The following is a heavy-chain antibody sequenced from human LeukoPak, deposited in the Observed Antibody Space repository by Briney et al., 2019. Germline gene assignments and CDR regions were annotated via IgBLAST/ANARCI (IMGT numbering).Heavy chain of an antibody. CDR1: GLTVSNNY. D-gene: IGHD4-23*01. Sequence: GGSLRLSCAASGLTVSNNYMTWVRQAPGKGLEWVSVIYRGGNTYYADPLKGRFTISRDTSKNTVYLQMNSLRAEDTAVYYCATFSYGGNAGGSVGYWGQGTRVTVSS. V-gene: IGHV3-53*01. CDR3: ATFSYGGNAGGSVGY. CDR2: IYRGGNT. J-gene: IGHJ4*02.